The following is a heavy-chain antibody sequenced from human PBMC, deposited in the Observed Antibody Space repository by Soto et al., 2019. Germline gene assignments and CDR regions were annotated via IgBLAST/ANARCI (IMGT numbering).Heavy chain of an antibody. J-gene: IGHJ2*01. D-gene: IGHD6-19*01. CDR1: GFTFSSYS. V-gene: IGHV3-21*01. CDR2: ISSSSSYI. Sequence: EVQLVESGGGLVKPGGSLRLSCAASGFTFSSYSMNWVRQAPGKGLEWVSSISSSSSYIYYADSVKGRFTISRYNAKNSLSLQMNSLRAEDTAVYYCARDSSGFDGIFDLWGRGTLVTVSS. CDR3: ARDSSGFDGIFDL.